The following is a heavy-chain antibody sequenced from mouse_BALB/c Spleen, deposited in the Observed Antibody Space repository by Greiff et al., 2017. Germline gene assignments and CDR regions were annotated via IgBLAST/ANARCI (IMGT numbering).Heavy chain of an antibody. CDR1: GYSFTDYI. CDR2: INPYYGST. J-gene: IGHJ2*01. Sequence: EVKLQQTGPELVKPGASVKISCKASGYSFTDYIMLWVKQSHGKSLEWIGNINPYYGSTSYNLKFKGKATLTVDKSSSTAYMQLNSLTSEDSAVYYCARGGWVDYWGQGTTLTVSS. V-gene: IGHV1-39*01. CDR3: ARGGWVDY.